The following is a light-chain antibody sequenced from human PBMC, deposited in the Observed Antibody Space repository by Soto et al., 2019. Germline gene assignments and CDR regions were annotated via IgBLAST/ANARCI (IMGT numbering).Light chain of an antibody. J-gene: IGKJ2*01. Sequence: DIQMTQSPSTLSGSVGDRVTITCRASQTISSWLAWYQQKPGKAPKLLIYKASTLKSGVPSRFSGSGSGTDFTLTISSLQPEDFATYYCQQSYSTPYTFGQGTKVEI. CDR2: KAS. CDR3: QQSYSTPYT. CDR1: QTISSW. V-gene: IGKV1-5*03.